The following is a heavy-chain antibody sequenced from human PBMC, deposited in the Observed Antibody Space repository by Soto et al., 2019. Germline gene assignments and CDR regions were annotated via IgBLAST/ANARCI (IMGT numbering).Heavy chain of an antibody. CDR1: GFSFSKYG. J-gene: IGHJ6*02. V-gene: IGHV3-30*18. D-gene: IGHD6-19*01. Sequence: QVALVESGGGVVRPGRSLRLSCGASGFSFSKYGMHWVRQAPGEGLEWLSLISYDGSEKWYAESVKGRFTISRDNSKNPLSLQMNSLRGDDTAVYFCAKGYEVSPPVASAWYSNYFYGVDVWGRGTTVTVSS. CDR2: ISYDGSEK. CDR3: AKGYEVSPPVASAWYSNYFYGVDV.